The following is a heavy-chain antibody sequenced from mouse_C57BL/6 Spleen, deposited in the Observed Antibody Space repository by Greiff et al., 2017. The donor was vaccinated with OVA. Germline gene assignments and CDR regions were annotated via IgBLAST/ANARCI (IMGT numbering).Heavy chain of an antibody. V-gene: IGHV1-18*01. CDR1: GYTFTDYN. D-gene: IGHD2-4*01. CDR2: INPNNGGT. Sequence: EVQLVESGPELVKPGASVKIPCKASGYTFTDYNMDWVKQSHGKSLEWIGDINPNNGGTIYNQKFKGKATLTVDKSSSTAYMELRSLTSEDTAVYYCASYYDYSFAYWGQGTLVTVSA. CDR3: ASYYDYSFAY. J-gene: IGHJ3*01.